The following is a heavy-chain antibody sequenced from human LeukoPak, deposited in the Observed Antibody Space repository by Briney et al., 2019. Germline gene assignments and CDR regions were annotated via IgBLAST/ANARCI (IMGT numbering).Heavy chain of an antibody. CDR2: IYYSGST. CDR1: GGSISSYY. Sequence: SETLSLTCTVSGGSISSYYWSWIRQPPGKRLEWIGYIYYSGSTNYNPSLKSRVTISVDTSKNQFSLKLSSVTAADTAVYYCARDGLAGSYYYYMDVWGKGTTVTISS. D-gene: IGHD6-19*01. CDR3: ARDGLAGSYYYYMDV. V-gene: IGHV4-59*01. J-gene: IGHJ6*03.